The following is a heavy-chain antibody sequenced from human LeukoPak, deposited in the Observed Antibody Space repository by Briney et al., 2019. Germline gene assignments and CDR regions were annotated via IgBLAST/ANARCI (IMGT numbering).Heavy chain of an antibody. CDR1: GGSINNYY. D-gene: IGHD3-22*01. J-gene: IGHJ4*02. CDR2: IHSSGST. V-gene: IGHV4-59*01. Sequence: SETLPLTCAVSGGSINNYYWGWIRQPPGKGLEWLGYIHSSGSTNYNPSLKSRVTILVDTSKNQFSLKLTSVTAADTAVYYCTREGYDGSGYYLDYWSQGILVTVSS. CDR3: TREGYDGSGYYLDY.